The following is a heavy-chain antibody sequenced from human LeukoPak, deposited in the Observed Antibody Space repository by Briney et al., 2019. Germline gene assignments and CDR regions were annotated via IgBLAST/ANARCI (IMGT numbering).Heavy chain of an antibody. Sequence: GGSLRLSCAPSGFTFSNYEMNWVRQTPGKGLEWVSYISDNGRTSYYADSVKGRFTISRDNAKNSLYLQMNSLRVEDTSVYYCARARIAAPLLDYWGQGTLVTVSS. V-gene: IGHV3-48*03. CDR2: ISDNGRTS. D-gene: IGHD6-13*01. CDR3: ARARIAAPLLDY. CDR1: GFTFSNYE. J-gene: IGHJ4*02.